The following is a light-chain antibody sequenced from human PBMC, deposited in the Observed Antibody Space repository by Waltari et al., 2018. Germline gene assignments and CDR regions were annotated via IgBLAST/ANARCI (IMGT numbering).Light chain of an antibody. CDR3: QQYNNYVAT. Sequence: DIQMPQSPSTLSASLGDRVTITCRASQSITNWLAWYQQKPGKAPKLLIYKASTLESGVPSRFSGSGSGTEFTLTISSLQPDDFATYYCQQYNNYVATFGQGTKVEIK. CDR2: KAS. J-gene: IGKJ1*01. V-gene: IGKV1-5*03. CDR1: QSITNW.